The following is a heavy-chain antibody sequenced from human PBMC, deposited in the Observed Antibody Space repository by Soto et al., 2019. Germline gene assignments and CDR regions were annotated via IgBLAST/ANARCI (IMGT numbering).Heavy chain of an antibody. CDR1: GFTFSDYA. Sequence: EVQLVESGGGLVQPGGSVRLSCAPSGFTFSDYAMHWVRQAPGKGLEYISSLNNNGNSTYYANSVKGRLTISRDNSRNTLYLQIRSPRREDVAMYYCVRDALDSWNAPFFDYWGQGTLVTVSS. CDR3: VRDALDSWNAPFFDY. CDR2: LNNNGNST. J-gene: IGHJ4*02. D-gene: IGHD1-20*01. V-gene: IGHV3-64*01.